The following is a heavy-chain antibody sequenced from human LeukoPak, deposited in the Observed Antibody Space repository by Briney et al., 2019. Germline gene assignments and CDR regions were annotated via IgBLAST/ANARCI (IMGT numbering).Heavy chain of an antibody. Sequence: PGGSLRLSCVVSGFTFSSYWMHWVRQAPGKGLVWVSRINSDGSSIRYADSVKGRFTISRDNAKNTLYLQMNSLRAEDTAVYYCARVNDILTGYYLGGAFDPWSQGTLVTVSS. CDR1: GFTFSSYW. CDR2: INSDGSSI. CDR3: ARVNDILTGYYLGGAFDP. J-gene: IGHJ5*02. V-gene: IGHV3-74*01. D-gene: IGHD3-9*01.